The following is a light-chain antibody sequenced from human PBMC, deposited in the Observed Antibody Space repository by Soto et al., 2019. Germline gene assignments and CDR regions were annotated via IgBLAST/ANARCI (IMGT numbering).Light chain of an antibody. CDR3: QQYGSSPS. CDR2: WAS. CDR1: QSVLYSSNNRDS. J-gene: IGKJ2*01. Sequence: DIVMTQSPDSLAVSLGERATINCKSSQSVLYSSNNRDSLAWYQQKPGLPPKLLIYWASIRASGVPDRFSGGGSGTDFTLTISSLQAEDVAVYYCQQYGSSPSFGQGTKLEIK. V-gene: IGKV4-1*01.